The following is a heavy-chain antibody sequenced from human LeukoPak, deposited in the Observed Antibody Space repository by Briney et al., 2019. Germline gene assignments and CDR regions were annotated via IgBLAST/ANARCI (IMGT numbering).Heavy chain of an antibody. CDR2: INPNSGGT. D-gene: IGHD5-18*01. V-gene: IGHV1-2*02. CDR3: ARGRRIQLWFDFYY. J-gene: IGHJ4*02. CDR1: GYTFTGYY. Sequence: GASVKVSCKASGYTFTGYYMHWVRQAPGQGLEWTGWINPNSGGTIYAQKFQGRVTMTRDTSISTAYMELSRLRSDDTAVYYCARGRRIQLWFDFYYWGQGTLVTVSS.